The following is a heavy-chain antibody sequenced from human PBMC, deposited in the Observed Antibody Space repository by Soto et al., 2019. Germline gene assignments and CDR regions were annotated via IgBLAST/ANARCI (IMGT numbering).Heavy chain of an antibody. CDR2: ISYDGSNK. CDR3: ACNVRWRGFDY. J-gene: IGHJ4*02. Sequence: PVGSLRLSCAASGFTFSSYAMHWVRQAPGKGLEWVAVISYDGSNKYYADSVKGRFTISRDNSKNTLYLQMNSLRAEDTAVYYCACNVRWRGFDYWGQGTLVTVSS. D-gene: IGHD4-17*01. V-gene: IGHV3-30-3*01. CDR1: GFTFSSYA.